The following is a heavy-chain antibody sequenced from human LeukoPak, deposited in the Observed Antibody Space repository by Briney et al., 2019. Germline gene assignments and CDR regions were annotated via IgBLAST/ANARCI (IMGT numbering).Heavy chain of an antibody. D-gene: IGHD3-10*01. CDR3: ARHTLYGSGSYYVYYFDY. Sequence: ASVKVSCKASGYTFTSYYMHWVRQAPGQGLEWMGIINPSGGSTSYAQKFQGRVTMTRDMSTSTVYMELSSLRSEDTAVYYCARHTLYGSGSYYVYYFDYWGQGTLVTVSS. CDR2: INPSGGST. V-gene: IGHV1-46*01. J-gene: IGHJ4*02. CDR1: GYTFTSYY.